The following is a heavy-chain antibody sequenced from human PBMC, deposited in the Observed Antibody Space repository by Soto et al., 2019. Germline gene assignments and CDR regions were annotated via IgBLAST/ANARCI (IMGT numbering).Heavy chain of an antibody. J-gene: IGHJ4*02. Sequence: EVQLLESGGGLVQPGGSLRLSWAASGFPFNPYPLTWVRRAPGKGLEWVSAFGGSGGNRYYAASVKGRFTISRDNSKDTVDLQMNRLRVEDTAVYYCARVASDYINSVDHWGQGILVTVSS. CDR1: GFPFNPYP. CDR3: ARVASDYINSVDH. D-gene: IGHD4-4*01. V-gene: IGHV3-23*01. CDR2: FGGSGGNR.